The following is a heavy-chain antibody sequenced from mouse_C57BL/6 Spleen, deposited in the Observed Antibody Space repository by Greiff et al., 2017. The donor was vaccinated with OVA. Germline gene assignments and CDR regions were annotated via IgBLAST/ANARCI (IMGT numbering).Heavy chain of an antibody. CDR2: ISDGGSYT. CDR1: GFTFSSYA. Sequence: EVQLVESGGGLVKPGGSLKLSCAASGFTFSSYAMSWVRQTPDKRLEWVATISDGGSYTYYPDNVKGRFTISRDNAKNNLYLQMSDLKSEDTAMYYCARDNYGNYWGQGTTHTVSS. D-gene: IGHD2-1*01. CDR3: ARDNYGNY. J-gene: IGHJ2*01. V-gene: IGHV5-4*01.